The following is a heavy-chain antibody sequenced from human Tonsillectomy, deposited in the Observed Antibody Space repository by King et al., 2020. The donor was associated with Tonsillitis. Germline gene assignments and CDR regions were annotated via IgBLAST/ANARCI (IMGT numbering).Heavy chain of an antibody. D-gene: IGHD2-21*01. V-gene: IGHV4-59*01. CDR2: IYYSGST. CDR3: ARGGVRFHYDY. J-gene: IGHJ4*02. Sequence: VQLQESGPGLVKPSETLSLTCTVSGGSISSYYWSWIRQPPGKELEWIGYIYYSGSTNYNPSLKSRVTISVDTSKNQFSLKLSSVTAADTAVYYCARGGVRFHYDYWGQGSLVTVSS. CDR1: GGSISSYY.